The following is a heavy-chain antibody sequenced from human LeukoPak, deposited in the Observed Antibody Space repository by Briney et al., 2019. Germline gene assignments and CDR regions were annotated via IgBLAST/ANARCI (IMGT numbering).Heavy chain of an antibody. CDR2: ISWDGGST. V-gene: IGHV3-43D*03. Sequence: GGSLRLSCAASGFTFDDYAMHWVRQAPGKGLGWVSLISWDGGSTYYADSVKGRFTISRDNSKNSLYLQMNSLRAEDTALYYCAKDTRNGYSYGYTLVYWGQGTLVTVSS. CDR1: GFTFDDYA. CDR3: AKDTRNGYSYGYTLVY. J-gene: IGHJ4*02. D-gene: IGHD5-18*01.